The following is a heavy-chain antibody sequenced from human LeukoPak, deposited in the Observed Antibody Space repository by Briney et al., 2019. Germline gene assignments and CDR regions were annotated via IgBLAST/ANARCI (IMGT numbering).Heavy chain of an antibody. Sequence: GASLRLSCAASAFTFSSFGMHWVRQAPGKGLEWVAVIWYDGSNKYYADSVEGRFTISRDSSKNTLYLQMNSLRAEDTAVYYCARDRETWYFDFWGQGTLVTVSS. V-gene: IGHV3-33*01. J-gene: IGHJ4*02. CDR2: IWYDGSNK. CDR1: AFTFSSFG. CDR3: ARDRETWYFDF.